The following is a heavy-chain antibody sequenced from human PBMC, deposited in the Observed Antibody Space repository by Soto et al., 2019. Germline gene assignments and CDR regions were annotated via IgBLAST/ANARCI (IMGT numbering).Heavy chain of an antibody. CDR3: ARDRLRYNWNDFPYYYYGMDV. Sequence: QVQLVESGGGVVQPGRSLRLSCASSGFTFSSYAMHWVRKAPGKVLEWVAVISYDGSNKYYADSVKGRFTISRDNSKYTLYLQKNSLRAEDTAVYYCARDRLRYNWNDFPYYYYGMDVWCQGTTVTVSS. CDR1: GFTFSSYA. CDR2: ISYDGSNK. J-gene: IGHJ6*02. D-gene: IGHD1-1*01. V-gene: IGHV3-30-3*01.